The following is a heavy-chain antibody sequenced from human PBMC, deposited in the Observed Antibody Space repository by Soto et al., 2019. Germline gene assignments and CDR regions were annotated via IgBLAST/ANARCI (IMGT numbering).Heavy chain of an antibody. CDR3: AKDCTGGSCYLGALDY. V-gene: IGHV3-23*01. CDR1: GFTFSSYA. D-gene: IGHD2-15*01. CDR2: ISGSGGST. Sequence: PGGSLRLSCAASGFTFSSYAMNWVRRAPGKGLEWVSAISGSGGSTYYADSVKGRFTISRDNSKNTLYLQMNSLRAEDTAVYYCAKDCTGGSCYLGALDYWGQGTLVTVSS. J-gene: IGHJ4*02.